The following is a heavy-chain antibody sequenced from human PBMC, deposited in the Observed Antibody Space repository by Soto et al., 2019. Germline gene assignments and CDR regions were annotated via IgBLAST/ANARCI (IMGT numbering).Heavy chain of an antibody. V-gene: IGHV3-48*02. CDR1: GFTFSDYS. CDR3: ARVGQYYYITRGGPVFYSFDY. CDR2: ISSTSGAI. J-gene: IGHJ4*02. Sequence: GGSLRLSCAASGFTFSDYSMNWVRQAPGKGLEWVSYISSTSGAIYYADSVKGRFTISRDNAKNSLYLQMNSLRDEDTAVYYCARVGQYYYITRGGPVFYSFDYWGQGTLVTVSS. D-gene: IGHD3-9*01.